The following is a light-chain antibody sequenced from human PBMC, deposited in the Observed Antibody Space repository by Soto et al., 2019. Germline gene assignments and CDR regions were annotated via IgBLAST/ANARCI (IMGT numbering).Light chain of an antibody. V-gene: IGKV3-15*01. CDR3: QQYNNWWT. CDR1: QSVSSN. CDR2: RAS. J-gene: IGKJ1*01. Sequence: EILLTQSRSTLPVSPGERAPLSCRARQSVSSNLAWYQQKPGKAPRLLIYRASTRATGIPARFSGSGSGTEFTLTISSLPSEDFAVYYCQQYNNWWTFGQGTKV.